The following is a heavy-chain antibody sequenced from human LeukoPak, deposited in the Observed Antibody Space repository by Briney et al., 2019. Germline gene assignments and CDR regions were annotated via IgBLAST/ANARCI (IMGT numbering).Heavy chain of an antibody. V-gene: IGHV1-2*02. CDR2: INPDSGGT. CDR3: ARDLEGLERYFDY. D-gene: IGHD1-1*01. J-gene: IGHJ4*02. CDR1: GYTFTGHY. Sequence: GASVKVSCKASGYTFTGHYIHWVRQAPGQGLEWMGWINPDSGGTKSAQKFQGRVTMTRDTSISTAYMELSRLRSDDTAVYYYARDLEGLERYFDYWGQGTLVTVSP.